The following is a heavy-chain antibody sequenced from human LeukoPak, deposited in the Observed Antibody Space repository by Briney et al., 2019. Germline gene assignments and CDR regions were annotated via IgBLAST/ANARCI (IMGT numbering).Heavy chain of an antibody. Sequence: PSETLSLTCTVSGGSISSGGYYWIWTPQHPGKGLECIGYIYYGGSTYYNPSLKSRVTISVDTSKNQFSLKLSSVTAADTAVYYCARDGVSNAEYFQHWGQGTLVSVSS. J-gene: IGHJ1*01. CDR1: GGSISSGGYY. V-gene: IGHV4-31*03. D-gene: IGHD5/OR15-5a*01. CDR2: IYYGGST. CDR3: ARDGVSNAEYFQH.